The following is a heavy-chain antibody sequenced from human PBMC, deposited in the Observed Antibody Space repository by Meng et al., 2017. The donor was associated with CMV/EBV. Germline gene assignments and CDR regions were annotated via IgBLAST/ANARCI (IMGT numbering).Heavy chain of an antibody. J-gene: IGHJ4*02. D-gene: IGHD3-9*01. CDR1: GGSISSSSYY. V-gene: IGHV4-39*07. CDR3: ARDPPYYDILTGYLPSYYFDY. CDR2: IYYSGST. Sequence: SETLSLTCTVSGGSISSSSYYWGWIRQPPGKGLEWIGSIYYSGSTYYNPSLKGRVTISVDTSKNQFSLKLSSVTAADTAVYYCARDPPYYDILTGYLPSYYFDYWGQGTLVTVSS.